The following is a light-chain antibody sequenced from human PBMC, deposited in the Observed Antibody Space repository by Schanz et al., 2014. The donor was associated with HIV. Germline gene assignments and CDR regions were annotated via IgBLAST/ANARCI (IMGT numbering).Light chain of an antibody. Sequence: QSVLTQPPSLSGAPGQRIILSCNGSSSNIGAGYDVHWYQHFPGTAPRLLIFDNDNRPSGVPDRFSGSRSGTAAALAISGLQSEEDADYYCAAWDDSLNGYWVFGGGTKL. V-gene: IGLV1-40*01. CDR3: AAWDDSLNGYWV. CDR2: DND. J-gene: IGLJ3*02. CDR1: SSNIGAGYD.